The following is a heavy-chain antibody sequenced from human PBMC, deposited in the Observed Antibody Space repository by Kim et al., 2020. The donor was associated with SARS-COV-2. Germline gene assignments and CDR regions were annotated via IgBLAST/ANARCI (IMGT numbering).Heavy chain of an antibody. CDR2: IWYDGSNK. Sequence: GGSLRLSCAASGFTFSSYGMHWVRQAPGKGLEWVAVIWYDGSNKYYADSVKGRFTISRDNSKNTLYLQMNSLRAEDTAVYYCARDRTGSGYYPRYYYYGMDVWGQGTTVTVSS. J-gene: IGHJ6*02. CDR1: GFTFSSYG. CDR3: ARDRTGSGYYPRYYYYGMDV. D-gene: IGHD3-22*01. V-gene: IGHV3-33*01.